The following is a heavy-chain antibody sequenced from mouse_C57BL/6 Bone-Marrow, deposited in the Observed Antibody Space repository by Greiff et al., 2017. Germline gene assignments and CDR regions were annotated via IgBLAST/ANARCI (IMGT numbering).Heavy chain of an antibody. J-gene: IGHJ1*03. V-gene: IGHV1-15*01. CDR1: GYTFTDYE. CDR2: IDPETGGT. D-gene: IGHD1-1*01. CDR3: TRAPITAVVATDWDCDV. Sequence: VQLQQSGAELVRPGASVTLSCKASGYTFTDYEMHWVKQTPVHGLEWIGAIDPETGGTAYNQKFKGKAILTADKSSSTAYMEHRSLTSEDSAVYYSTRAPITAVVATDWDCDVWGTGTTVTVSS.